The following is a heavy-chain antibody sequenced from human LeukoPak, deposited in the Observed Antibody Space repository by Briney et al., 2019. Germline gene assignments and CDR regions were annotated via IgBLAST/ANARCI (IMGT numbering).Heavy chain of an antibody. V-gene: IGHV1-46*01. J-gene: IGHJ3*02. CDR2: INPSGGST. CDR3: ARDLHHRGYYDTSGPYGI. D-gene: IGHD3-22*01. Sequence: ASVKVSCKASGYTFTRYDIHWVRQAPGQGLEWMGIINPSGGSTSYAQKFQGRVIMTRDTSTSTVYMELSSLRSEDTAVYYCARDLHHRGYYDTSGPYGIWGQGTLVTVSS. CDR1: GYTFTRYD.